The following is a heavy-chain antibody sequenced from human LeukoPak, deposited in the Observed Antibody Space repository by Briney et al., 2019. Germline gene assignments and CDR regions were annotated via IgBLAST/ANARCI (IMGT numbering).Heavy chain of an antibody. CDR3: ARRGMVRGVTMPYYYYGMDV. J-gene: IGHJ6*02. Sequence: SETLSLTCTVSGGSISSYYWSWIRQPPGKGLEWIGYIYYSGSTNYNPSLKSRVTISVDTSKNQFSLKLSSVTAADTAVYYCARRGMVRGVTMPYYYYGMDVWVQGTTVTVSS. CDR2: IYYSGST. CDR1: GGSISSYY. V-gene: IGHV4-59*08. D-gene: IGHD3-10*01.